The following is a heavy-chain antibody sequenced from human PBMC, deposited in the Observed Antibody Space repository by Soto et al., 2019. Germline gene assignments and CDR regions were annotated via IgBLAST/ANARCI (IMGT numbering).Heavy chain of an antibody. D-gene: IGHD2-8*01. J-gene: IGHJ4*02. CDR2: IYYSGST. Sequence: PSETLSLTCTVSGGSISSGGYYWSWIRQHPGKGLEWIGYIYYSGSTYYNPSLKSRVTISVDTSKNQFSLKLSSVTAADTAVYYCASGYCTNGVCYSLSSYFDYWGQGTLVTVSS. CDR3: ASGYCTNGVCYSLSSYFDY. V-gene: IGHV4-31*03. CDR1: GGSISSGGYY.